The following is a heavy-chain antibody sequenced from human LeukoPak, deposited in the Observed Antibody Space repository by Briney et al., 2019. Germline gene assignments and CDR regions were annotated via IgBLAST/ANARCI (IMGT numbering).Heavy chain of an antibody. CDR1: GYSFTTYW. D-gene: IGHD3/OR15-3a*01. J-gene: IGHJ4*02. CDR2: IYPGDSDT. CDR3: AGRGTLSLDY. V-gene: IGHV5-51*01. Sequence: GESLKISCQGSGYSFTTYWIGWVRQMPGKGLESMGIIYPGDSDTRYSPSFQGQVTISVDKSINTAYLQWTSLEASDTAMYYCAGRGTLSLDYWGQGTLVTVSS.